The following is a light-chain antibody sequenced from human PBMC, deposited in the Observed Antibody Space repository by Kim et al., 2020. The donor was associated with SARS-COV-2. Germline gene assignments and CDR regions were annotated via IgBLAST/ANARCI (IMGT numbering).Light chain of an antibody. CDR3: QQYYTTPLT. V-gene: IGKV4-1*01. CDR1: QSVLYSNNNNY. CDR2: WAS. J-gene: IGKJ4*01. Sequence: DIVMTQSPDSLAVSLGGRATINCKSSQSVLYSNNNNYLAWYQQKPGQPPKLLIYWASTRESGVPDRFSGSGSGADFTLTISSLQAEDVAVYYCQQYYTTPLTFGGGTKVDIK.